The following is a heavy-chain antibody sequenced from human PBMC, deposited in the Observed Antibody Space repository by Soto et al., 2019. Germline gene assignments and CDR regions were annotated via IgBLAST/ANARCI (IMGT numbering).Heavy chain of an antibody. CDR2: ISANNGNT. CDR3: ARDQGLIAARLFDY. V-gene: IGHV1-18*01. CDR1: GYTFTSYG. Sequence: ASVKVSCKASGYTFTSYGISWVRQAPGQGLEWMGWISANNGNTNYAQKLQGRVTMTTDTSTSTAYMELRSLRSDDTAVYYCARDQGLIAARLFDYWGQGTLVTVSS. J-gene: IGHJ4*01. D-gene: IGHD6-6*01.